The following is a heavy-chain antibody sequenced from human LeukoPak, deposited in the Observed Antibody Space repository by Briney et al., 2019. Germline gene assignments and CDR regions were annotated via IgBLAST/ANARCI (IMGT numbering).Heavy chain of an antibody. J-gene: IGHJ4*02. CDR3: AKVLNRYYDILTGYQY. Sequence: GGSLRLSCSVSGLTFSSYSMSWVRQAPGKGLEWVSAISGSGGSTYYADSVKGRFTISRDNSKNTLYLQMNSLRAEDTAVYYCAKVLNRYYDILTGYQYWGQGTLVTVSS. CDR2: ISGSGGST. V-gene: IGHV3-23*01. D-gene: IGHD3-9*01. CDR1: GLTFSSYS.